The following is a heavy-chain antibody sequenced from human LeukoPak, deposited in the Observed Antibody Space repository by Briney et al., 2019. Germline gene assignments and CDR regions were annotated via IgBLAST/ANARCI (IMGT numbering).Heavy chain of an antibody. CDR1: GGSISSGSYY. Sequence: NPSETLSLTCTVSGGSISSGSYYWSWIRQPAGKGLEWIGRIYTSGSTNYNPSLKSRVTISVDTSKHQFSLKLSSVTAADTAVYYCARDQAVAGPNWFDPWGQGTLVTVSS. CDR2: IYTSGST. CDR3: ARDQAVAGPNWFDP. V-gene: IGHV4-61*02. J-gene: IGHJ5*02. D-gene: IGHD6-19*01.